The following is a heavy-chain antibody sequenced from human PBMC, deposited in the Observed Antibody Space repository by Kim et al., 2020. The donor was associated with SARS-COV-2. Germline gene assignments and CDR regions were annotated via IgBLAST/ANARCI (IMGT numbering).Heavy chain of an antibody. CDR1: GFTFSSYS. Sequence: GGSLRLSCAASGFTFSSYSMNWVRQAPGKGLEWVSSISSSSSYIYYADSVKGRFTISRDNAKNSLYLQMNSLRAEDTAVYYCARDVYSSGWYWFDPWGQGTLVTVSS. CDR3: ARDVYSSGWYWFDP. J-gene: IGHJ5*02. V-gene: IGHV3-21*01. CDR2: ISSSSSYI. D-gene: IGHD6-19*01.